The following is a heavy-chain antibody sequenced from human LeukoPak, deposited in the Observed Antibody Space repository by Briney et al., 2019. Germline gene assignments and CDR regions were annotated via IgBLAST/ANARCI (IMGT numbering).Heavy chain of an antibody. CDR3: ARNYGGYSLAFDF. V-gene: IGHV5-51*01. D-gene: IGHD4-23*01. CDR2: IYPGNPNI. Sequence: GESPQISCKGSGYSFTTYGIGWVRQLPGKRLDWMGLIYPGNPNIRYSPSFQGQVTISADKSINTAYLQWSSLKASDTAMYYCARNYGGYSLAFDFWGQGTLVTVSS. J-gene: IGHJ4*02. CDR1: GYSFTTYG.